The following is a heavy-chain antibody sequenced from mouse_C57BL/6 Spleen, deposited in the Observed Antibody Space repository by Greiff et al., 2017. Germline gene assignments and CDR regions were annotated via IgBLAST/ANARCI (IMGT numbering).Heavy chain of an antibody. CDR3: ASDEDYAMDY. CDR2: IYPGDGDT. J-gene: IGHJ4*01. V-gene: IGHV1-80*01. CDR1: GYAFSSYW. Sequence: VKLQESGAELVKPGASVKISCKASGYAFSSYWMNWVKQRPGKGLEWIGQIYPGDGDTNYNGKFKGKATLTADKSSSTAYMQLSSLTSEDSAVYFCASDEDYAMDYWGQGTSVTVSS.